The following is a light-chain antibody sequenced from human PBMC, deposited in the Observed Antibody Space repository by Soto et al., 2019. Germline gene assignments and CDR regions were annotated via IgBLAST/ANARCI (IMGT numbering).Light chain of an antibody. J-gene: IGKJ4*01. V-gene: IGKV3-20*01. CDR2: AAS. Sequence: EIVLTQSPGTLSLSPGERATRSCRASQSLTNNYLAWYQQKPGQAPRLLIYAASSRATGIPDRFSGSGSETDFTLTISRLEPEDFAVYYCQQYGCSLPVTFGGGTNVEIK. CDR3: QQYGCSLPVT. CDR1: QSLTNNY.